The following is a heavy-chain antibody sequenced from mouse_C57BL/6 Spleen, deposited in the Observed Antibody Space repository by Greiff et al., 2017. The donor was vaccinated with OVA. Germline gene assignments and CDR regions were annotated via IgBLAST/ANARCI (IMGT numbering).Heavy chain of an antibody. V-gene: IGHV1-59*01. CDR2: IDPSDSYT. CDR3: ARGVTTVVARHYYARDY. D-gene: IGHD1-1*01. CDR1: GYTFTSYW. Sequence: QVQLQQPGAELVRPGTSVKLSCKASGYTFTSYWMHWVKQRPGQGLEWIGVIDPSDSYTNYNQKFKGKATLTVDTSSSTDYMQLSSLTSEDSAVYYCARGVTTVVARHYYARDYWGQGTSVTVSS. J-gene: IGHJ4*01.